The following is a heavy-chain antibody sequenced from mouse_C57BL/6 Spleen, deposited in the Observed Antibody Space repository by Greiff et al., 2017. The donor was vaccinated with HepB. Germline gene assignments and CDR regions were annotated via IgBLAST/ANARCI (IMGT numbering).Heavy chain of an antibody. J-gene: IGHJ4*01. CDR3: ARPTAQATTYYAMDY. D-gene: IGHD3-2*02. CDR2: INPNNGGT. Sequence: EVQLQQAGPELVKPGASVKISCKASGYTFTDYYMNWVKQSHGKSLEWIGDINPNNGGTSYHQKFKGKATLTVDKSSSTAYMELRSLTSEDSAVYYCARPTAQATTYYAMDYWGQGTSVTVSS. V-gene: IGHV1-26*01. CDR1: GYTFTDYY.